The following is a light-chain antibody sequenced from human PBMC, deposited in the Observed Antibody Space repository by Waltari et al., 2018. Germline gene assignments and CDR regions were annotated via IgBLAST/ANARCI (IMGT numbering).Light chain of an antibody. CDR1: QSLVHSDGNTY. V-gene: IGKV2-30*02. CDR2: KIS. Sequence: DVVMTQSPLSLSVTLGQTSSISCRSSQSLVHSDGNTYLNWFHQRPGQSPRRLIYKISNRDYGVPDRFSGSGSGTDFTLKITRVEAEDVGVYYCMQAAHWPKTFGQGTKVEIK. CDR3: MQAAHWPKT. J-gene: IGKJ1*01.